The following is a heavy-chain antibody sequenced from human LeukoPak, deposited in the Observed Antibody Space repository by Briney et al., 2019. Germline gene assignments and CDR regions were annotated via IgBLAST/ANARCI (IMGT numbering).Heavy chain of an antibody. D-gene: IGHD5-18*01. CDR3: ARDTGYGRFDY. CDR2: ISGSGAST. Sequence: GGSLRLSCAASGFNFNYVWMDWVRQAPGKGLEWVSGISGSGASTYHADSVKGRFTISIDKSKNTLYLQMNSLRAEDTAVYYCARDTGYGRFDYWGQGTLVTVSS. CDR1: GFNFNYV. V-gene: IGHV3-23*01. J-gene: IGHJ4*02.